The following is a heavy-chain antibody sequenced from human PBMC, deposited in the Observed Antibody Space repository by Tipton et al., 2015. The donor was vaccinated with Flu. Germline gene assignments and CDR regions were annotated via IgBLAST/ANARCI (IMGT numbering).Heavy chain of an antibody. CDR3: AMSFRIWGDFDF. CDR1: GYTFTSYW. Sequence: QLVQSGAEVKKPGESLKISCKGSGYTFTSYWIGWVRHMPGKGLEWMGIIYPRDSDTRYSPSFQGQVTISADKSINTAYLQWSSLKASDTAMYYCAMSFRIWGDFDFWGQRTLVSVSS. CDR2: IYPRDSDT. D-gene: IGHD7-27*01. V-gene: IGHV5-51*01. J-gene: IGHJ4*02.